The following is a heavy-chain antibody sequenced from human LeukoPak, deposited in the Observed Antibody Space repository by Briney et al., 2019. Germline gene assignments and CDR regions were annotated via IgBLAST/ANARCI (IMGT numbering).Heavy chain of an antibody. J-gene: IGHJ4*02. CDR3: ARGNSGTFDY. CDR2: IYRDESST. V-gene: IGHV3-74*01. Sequence: AGGSLRLSCAASGFTFCTSWVHWVRQAPGKGLVWVSRIYRDESSTRYADSVQGRFTISRDNAKNTLYLQMNSLRAEDTAVYYCARGNSGTFDYWGQGTLVTVSS. CDR1: GFTFCTSW. D-gene: IGHD1-26*01.